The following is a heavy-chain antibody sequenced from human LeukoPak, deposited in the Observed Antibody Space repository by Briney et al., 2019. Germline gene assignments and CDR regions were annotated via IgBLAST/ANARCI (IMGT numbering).Heavy chain of an antibody. Sequence: SSETLSLTCAVYGGSFSGYYWSWIRQPPGKGLEWIGEINHSGSTNYNPSLKSRVTISVDTSKNQFSLKLSSVTAADTAVYYCARSAFAEGYFDLWGRGTLVTDSS. CDR2: INHSGST. J-gene: IGHJ2*01. CDR3: ARSAFAEGYFDL. V-gene: IGHV4-34*01. CDR1: GGSFSGYY.